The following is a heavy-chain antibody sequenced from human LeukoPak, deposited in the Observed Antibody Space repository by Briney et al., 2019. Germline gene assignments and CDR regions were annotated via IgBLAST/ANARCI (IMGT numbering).Heavy chain of an antibody. J-gene: IGHJ5*02. D-gene: IGHD6-13*01. CDR2: IYYSGST. CDR3: ARAGIAAAGTRFDP. CDR1: GGSISSYY. Sequence: SETLSLTCTVSGGSISSYYWSWIRQPPGKGLEWIGYIYYSGSTNYNPPLKSRVTISVDTSKNQFSLKLSSVTAADTAVYYCARAGIAAAGTRFDPWGQGTLVTVSS. V-gene: IGHV4-59*01.